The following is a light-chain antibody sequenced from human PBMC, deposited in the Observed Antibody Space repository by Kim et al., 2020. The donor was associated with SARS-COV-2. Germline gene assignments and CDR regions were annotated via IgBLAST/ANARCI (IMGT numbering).Light chain of an antibody. V-gene: IGKV3-11*01. Sequence: EIVLTQSPATLSLSPGERATLSCRASQSVSSLLGWYQQKPGQAPRLLIYDASNRATGIPARFSGSGSGTDFTLTISSLEPEDFAVYYCQQRSNWPLTFGRGTKVDIK. J-gene: IGKJ3*01. CDR2: DAS. CDR1: QSVSSL. CDR3: QQRSNWPLT.